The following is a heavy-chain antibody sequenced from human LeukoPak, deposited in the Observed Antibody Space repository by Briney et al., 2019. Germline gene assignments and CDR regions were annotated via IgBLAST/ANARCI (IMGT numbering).Heavy chain of an antibody. CDR2: ISSGSSTI. D-gene: IGHD4-11*01. J-gene: IGHJ4*02. CDR3: ATSTSH. Sequence: GSLRLSCAASGFTFSNYNMNWVRQAPGKGLEWVSYISSGSSTIYYADSVKGRFTISRDNARNSLYLQMNSLRAEDTAVYYCATSTSHWGQGTLVTVSS. CDR1: GFTFSNYN. V-gene: IGHV3-48*04.